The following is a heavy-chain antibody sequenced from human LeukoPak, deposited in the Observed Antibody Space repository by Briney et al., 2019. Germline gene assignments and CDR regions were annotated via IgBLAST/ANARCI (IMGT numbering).Heavy chain of an antibody. CDR1: GFTFSSYA. Sequence: PGGSLRLSCAASGFTFSSYAMSWVRQAPGKGLEWVSAISGSGGSTYYADSVKGRFTISRDNSKNTLYLQMNSLRAEDTAVYYCAKAGDIVVVPAAYRFDYWGQGTLVTVSS. CDR3: AKAGDIVVVPAAYRFDY. CDR2: ISGSGGST. D-gene: IGHD2-2*01. J-gene: IGHJ4*02. V-gene: IGHV3-23*01.